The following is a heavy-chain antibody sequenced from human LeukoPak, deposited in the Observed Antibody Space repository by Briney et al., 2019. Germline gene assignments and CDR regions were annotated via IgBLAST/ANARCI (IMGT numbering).Heavy chain of an antibody. CDR2: ISGIGGST. V-gene: IGHV3-48*04. Sequence: QSGGSLRLSCAASGFTFSSYSMDWVRQAPGKGLEWVSGISGIGGSTYYADSVKGRFTISRDTTKNSLYVQMNSLRAEDTAVYYCARERPPKYYYGSGSFDRYYDHWGQGTLVTVSS. CDR1: GFTFSSYS. D-gene: IGHD3-10*01. CDR3: ARERPPKYYYGSGSFDRYYDH. J-gene: IGHJ4*02.